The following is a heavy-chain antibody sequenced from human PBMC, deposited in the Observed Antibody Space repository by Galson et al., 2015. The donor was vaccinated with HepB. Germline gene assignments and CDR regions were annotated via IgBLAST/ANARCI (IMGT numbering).Heavy chain of an antibody. V-gene: IGHV1-46*04. Sequence: SVKVSCKASGYTFTSYYMHWVRQAPGQGLEWLGIINPSGGGTSYAQKLQGRVTMTRDTSTSTVYMELSSLRSEDTAVYYCARDRNYYGSGSYRAYYGMDVWGQGTTVTVSS. D-gene: IGHD3-10*01. CDR2: INPSGGGT. J-gene: IGHJ6*02. CDR3: ARDRNYYGSGSYRAYYGMDV. CDR1: GYTFTSYY.